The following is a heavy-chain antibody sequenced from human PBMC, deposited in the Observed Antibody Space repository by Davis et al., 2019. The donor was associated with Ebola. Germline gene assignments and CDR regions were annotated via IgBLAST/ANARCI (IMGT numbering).Heavy chain of an antibody. Sequence: MPGGSLRLSCTVSGDSVSSNTYHWGWVRQPPGKGLEWIGSIYYSGRTYYSLSLKSRLTISVDTSKDQFSLNLNSVTAADTAVYYCTSEYSSSPAFWGRGILVTVSS. D-gene: IGHD6-19*01. CDR1: GDSVSSNTYH. CDR3: TSEYSSSPAF. V-gene: IGHV4-39*01. J-gene: IGHJ4*02. CDR2: IYYSGRT.